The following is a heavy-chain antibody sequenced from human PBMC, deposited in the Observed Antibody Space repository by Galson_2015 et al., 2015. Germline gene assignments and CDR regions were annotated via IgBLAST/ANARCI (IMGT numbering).Heavy chain of an antibody. D-gene: IGHD4-17*01. V-gene: IGHV3-73*01. CDR2: IKTKRDNYAT. CDR3: TRWMDGESFPFDY. Sequence: SLRLSCAASGFTFSASVIHWVRQASGKGLEWVGRIKTKRDNYATSYGASVNGRFTISRDESGNTAYLQMSSLKTEDTAMYFRTRWMDGESFPFDYWGQGALVTVSS. J-gene: IGHJ4*02. CDR1: GFTFSASV.